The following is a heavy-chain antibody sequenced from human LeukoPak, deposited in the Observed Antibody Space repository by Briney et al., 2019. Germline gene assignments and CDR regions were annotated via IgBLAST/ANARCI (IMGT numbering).Heavy chain of an antibody. CDR1: GYTFTGYY. D-gene: IGHD3-9*01. CDR2: INPNSGGT. Sequence: PWASVKVSCKASGYTFTGYYMHWVRQAPGQGLEWMGWINPNSGGTNYAQKFQGRVTMTRDTSISTAYMELSRLRSDDTAVYYCARGGLLRYFDWLPPLFDYWGQGTLVTVSS. V-gene: IGHV1-2*02. J-gene: IGHJ4*02. CDR3: ARGGLLRYFDWLPPLFDY.